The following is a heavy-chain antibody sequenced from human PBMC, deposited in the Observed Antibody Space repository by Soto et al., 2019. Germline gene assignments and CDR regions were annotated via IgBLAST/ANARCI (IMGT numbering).Heavy chain of an antibody. Sequence: KTSETLSLTCTVSGGSISGGGYYWIWIRQNPGKGLEWIGHIYYSGTTYYNPSLKSRVTISVDTSKNQFSLKLSSVTAADTAVYYCARDRHFESSDPYVGGYYQYAMDVWGQGTTVTVSS. V-gene: IGHV4-31*03. D-gene: IGHD3-22*01. CDR1: GGSISGGGYY. CDR2: IYYSGTT. J-gene: IGHJ6*02. CDR3: ARDRHFESSDPYVGGYYQYAMDV.